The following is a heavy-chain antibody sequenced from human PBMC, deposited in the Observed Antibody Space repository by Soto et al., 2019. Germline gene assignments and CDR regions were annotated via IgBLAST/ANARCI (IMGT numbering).Heavy chain of an antibody. V-gene: IGHV1-2*02. Sequence: QVQLVQSGAEVKKPGASVKVSCKASGYTFTGYYMHWVRQAPGQGLEWMGWINPNSGGTNYAQKFQGRVNMNRDTSISTAYMELSRRRYDDTAVYYCAGDLAYGSSSELDGMDVWGPGTTVTVSS. CDR1: GYTFTGYY. D-gene: IGHD6-6*01. CDR3: AGDLAYGSSSELDGMDV. CDR2: INPNSGGT. J-gene: IGHJ6*02.